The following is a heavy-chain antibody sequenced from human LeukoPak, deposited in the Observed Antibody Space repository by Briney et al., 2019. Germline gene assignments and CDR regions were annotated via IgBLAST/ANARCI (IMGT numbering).Heavy chain of an antibody. J-gene: IGHJ4*02. D-gene: IGHD3-22*01. Sequence: GGSLRLSCAASGFTFNSYSMTWVRQAPGKGLEWVSSISSTSTYIYYADSVKGRFTISRDNAKNSLYLQMNSLRAEDTAVYYCARAVRYDSGYYFDYWGQGTLVTVSS. CDR2: ISSTSTYI. V-gene: IGHV3-21*01. CDR1: GFTFNSYS. CDR3: ARAVRYDSGYYFDY.